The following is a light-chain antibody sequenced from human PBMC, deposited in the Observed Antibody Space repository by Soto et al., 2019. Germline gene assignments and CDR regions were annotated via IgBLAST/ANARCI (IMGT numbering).Light chain of an antibody. CDR3: QQGHNWPLT. CDR2: GAT. V-gene: IGKV3-15*01. CDR1: QSITSK. Sequence: EIVMTQSPATLSVSPGERATLSCRASQSITSKLAWYQQKPGQPPRLLVYGATTRATGVPARFTGTESGSEFTLTISGLQSEDFAVYYCQQGHNWPLTFGQGTRLEI. J-gene: IGKJ2*01.